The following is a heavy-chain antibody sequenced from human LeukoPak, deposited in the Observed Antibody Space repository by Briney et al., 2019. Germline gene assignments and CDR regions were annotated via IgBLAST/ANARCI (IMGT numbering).Heavy chain of an antibody. CDR2: ISGSGGST. Sequence: PGGSLRLSCAASGFTFSSYAMSWVRQAPGKGLEWVSAISGSGGSTYYADSVKGRFTISRDNSKNTLYLQMNSLRAEDTAVYYCATTWSDYGGHDPGVLYPWDYWGQGTLVTVSS. CDR3: ATTWSDYGGHDPGVLYPWDY. D-gene: IGHD4-23*01. V-gene: IGHV3-23*01. CDR1: GFTFSSYA. J-gene: IGHJ4*02.